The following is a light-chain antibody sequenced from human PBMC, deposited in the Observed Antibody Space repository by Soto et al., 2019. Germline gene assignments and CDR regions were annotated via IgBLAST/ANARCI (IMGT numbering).Light chain of an antibody. V-gene: IGKV1-5*01. Sequence: DIQLTQSPSTLSASVGDRVTVTCRASQRIDRYLAWYQQKPGKAPKLLVYDASTLEGGVPSSFSGSGSATEFILTISSLQPDDFATYYCQQYKDGAWTFGQGTKV. CDR1: QRIDRY. J-gene: IGKJ1*01. CDR2: DAS. CDR3: QQYKDGAWT.